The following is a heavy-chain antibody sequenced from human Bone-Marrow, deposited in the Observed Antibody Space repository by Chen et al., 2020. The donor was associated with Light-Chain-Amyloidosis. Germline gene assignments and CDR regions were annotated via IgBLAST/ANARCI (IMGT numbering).Heavy chain of an antibody. Sequence: EMQLVESGGGLVQPGGSLRLSCAASGFTFNSYWMTWVRQVPGKGPEWGSNMNRDGSKGYYVDSVQGRFIISRDNAKNSLFLQMNNVRAEDTAVYYCARDINPAYNGMYYDAFDVWGHGTMVTVSS. V-gene: IGHV3-7*03. J-gene: IGHJ3*01. CDR2: MNRDGSKG. CDR1: GFTFNSYW. D-gene: IGHD1-26*01. CDR3: ARDINPAYNGMYYDAFDV.